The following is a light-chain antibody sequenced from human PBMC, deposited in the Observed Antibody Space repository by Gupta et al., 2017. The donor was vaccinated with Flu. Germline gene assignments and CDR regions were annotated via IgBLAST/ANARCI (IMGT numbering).Light chain of an antibody. Sequence: EIVLTQSPATLSLSPGERATLSCRASQSVSSYLAWYQQKPGQAPRLLIYDASNRATGISARFSGSGSVTDFTLTISSLEPEDFAVYYCQQRSNYSFGQGTKLEIK. J-gene: IGKJ2*03. V-gene: IGKV3-11*01. CDR3: QQRSNYS. CDR1: QSVSSY. CDR2: DAS.